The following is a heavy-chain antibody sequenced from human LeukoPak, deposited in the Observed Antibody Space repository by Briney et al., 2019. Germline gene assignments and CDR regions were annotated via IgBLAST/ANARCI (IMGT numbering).Heavy chain of an antibody. D-gene: IGHD3-3*01. CDR3: AKGGETSIDFWSGYDFDS. J-gene: IGHJ4*02. Sequence: GGSLRLSCAASGFPFSSYAMSWVRQAPGKGLEWVSAISCSGGSTYYADSVKGRFTISRDNSKNTLYLQMNGLRAEDTAVYYCAKGGETSIDFWSGYDFDSWGQGTLVTVSS. CDR1: GFPFSSYA. CDR2: ISCSGGST. V-gene: IGHV3-23*01.